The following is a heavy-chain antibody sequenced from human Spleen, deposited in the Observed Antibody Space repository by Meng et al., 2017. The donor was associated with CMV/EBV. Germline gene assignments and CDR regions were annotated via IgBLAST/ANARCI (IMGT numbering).Heavy chain of an antibody. CDR2: LFYEGSHK. Sequence: GGSLRLSCAASGFTFSSYGMYWVRQAPGKGLEWVAFLFYEGSHKSYADSTKGRFTISRDNPKNTLYLQMNSLRAEDTAVYYCARAGDFWSGHVYGMDVWGQGTTVTVSS. CDR1: GFTFSSYG. V-gene: IGHV3-33*07. J-gene: IGHJ6*02. D-gene: IGHD3-3*01. CDR3: ARAGDFWSGHVYGMDV.